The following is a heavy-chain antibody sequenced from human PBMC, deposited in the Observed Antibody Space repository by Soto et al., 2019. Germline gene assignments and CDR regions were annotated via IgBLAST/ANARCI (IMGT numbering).Heavy chain of an antibody. V-gene: IGHV3-33*01. D-gene: IGHD2-21*02. CDR2: VWYDGSHT. Sequence: QVQLVESGGGVVQPGRSLRLSCVASGFRFSSYGMHWVRQAPGKGLEWVALVWYDGSHTYYGDSVRGRFTISRDNSKSTMFLQMNSLRAEDTAVYYCARVGPYYGGDCYPPRGMDVWGQGTTVTVSS. CDR3: ARVGPYYGGDCYPPRGMDV. CDR1: GFRFSSYG. J-gene: IGHJ6*02.